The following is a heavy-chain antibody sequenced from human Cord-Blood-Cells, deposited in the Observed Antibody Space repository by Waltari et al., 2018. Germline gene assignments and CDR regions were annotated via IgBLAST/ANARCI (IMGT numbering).Heavy chain of an antibody. V-gene: IGHV4-31*03. CDR2: IDYSGST. CDR1: GGSISSGGYY. D-gene: IGHD3-3*01. Sequence: QVQLQEPGPGLVKPSQTLSPTCTVSGGSISSGGYYWSWIRQHPGKGLEWIGYIDYSGSTHHNPSLKIRVTISVDTSKNQFSRKLSSVTAADTAVYYCARGLGADFWSGYYDYWGQGTLVTVSS. J-gene: IGHJ4*02. CDR3: ARGLGADFWSGYYDY.